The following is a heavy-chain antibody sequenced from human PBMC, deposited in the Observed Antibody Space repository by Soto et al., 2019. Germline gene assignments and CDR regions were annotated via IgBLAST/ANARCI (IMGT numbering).Heavy chain of an antibody. CDR2: IYPSVSS. Sequence: SETLAPTCSVSGFAFSRRHYWSLVRHPPGKGLEWIGSIYPSVSSYHNPSLATRLRLSIDTSKNQFTLNLTSVTAADTALYFCARERVGTTFFDNWGQG. CDR3: ARERVGTTFFDN. J-gene: IGHJ4*02. CDR1: GFAFSRRHY. D-gene: IGHD1-1*01. V-gene: IGHV4-38-2*02.